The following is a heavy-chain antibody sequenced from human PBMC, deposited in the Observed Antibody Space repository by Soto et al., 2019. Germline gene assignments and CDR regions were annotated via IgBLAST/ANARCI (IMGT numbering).Heavy chain of an antibody. CDR3: AKVIVEWELLDAFDP. CDR1: GFSFSSYA. D-gene: IGHD1-26*01. V-gene: IGHV3-23*01. CDR2: IRGRGGTT. J-gene: IGHJ5*02. Sequence: EVQLLESGGGLVQPGGSLRLSCAASGFSFSSYAMGWVRQAPGKGLEGVSGIRGRGGTTYYADSVKGRFTISRDNSKNTRYLQMDSLRAEGTAINYCAKVIVEWELLDAFDPWGQGTLVTVSS.